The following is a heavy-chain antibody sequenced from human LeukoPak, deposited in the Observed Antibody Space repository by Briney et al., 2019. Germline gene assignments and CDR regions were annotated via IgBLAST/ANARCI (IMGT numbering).Heavy chain of an antibody. CDR1: GFTFSSYA. D-gene: IGHD2-21*01. J-gene: IGHJ4*02. V-gene: IGHV3-23*01. CDR3: AKADCGGDCSMFDY. Sequence: GGSLRLSCAASGFTFSSYAMNWVRQAPGKGLEWVSAIDVSSDTIYYIDSVKGRFTISRDNSKNTLYLQMNSLRAEDTAVYYCAKADCGGDCSMFDYWGQGTLVTVSS. CDR2: IDVSSDTI.